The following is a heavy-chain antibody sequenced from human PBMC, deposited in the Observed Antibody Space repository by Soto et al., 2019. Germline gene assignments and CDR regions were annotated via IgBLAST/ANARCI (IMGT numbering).Heavy chain of an antibody. J-gene: IGHJ4*02. CDR2: IYYRGST. Sequence: SETLSLTCTVSGGSISSGGYYWSWIRQHPGKGLEWIGYIYYRGSTYYNPSLKSRVSISVDTSKNQFSLKLSSVTAADTAVYYCERDNYGSGSYSTFDYWGQGTLVTVSS. CDR1: GGSISSGGYY. V-gene: IGHV4-31*03. D-gene: IGHD3-10*01. CDR3: ERDNYGSGSYSTFDY.